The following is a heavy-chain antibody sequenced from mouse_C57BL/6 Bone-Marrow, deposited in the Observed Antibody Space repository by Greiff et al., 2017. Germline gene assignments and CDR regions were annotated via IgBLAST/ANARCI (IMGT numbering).Heavy chain of an antibody. J-gene: IGHJ2*01. CDR2: IHPNSGST. V-gene: IGHV1-64*01. CDR3: ARFTTVVARDY. D-gene: IGHD1-1*01. Sequence: QVQLKQPGAELVKPGASVKLSCKASGYTFTSYWMHWVKQRPGQGLEWIGMIHPNSGSTNYNEKFKSKATLTVDKSSSTAYMQLSSLTSEDSAVYYCARFTTVVARDYWGQGTTLTVSS. CDR1: GYTFTSYW.